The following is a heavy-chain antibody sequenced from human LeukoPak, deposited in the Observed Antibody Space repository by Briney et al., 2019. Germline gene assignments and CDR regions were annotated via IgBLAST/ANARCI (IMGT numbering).Heavy chain of an antibody. D-gene: IGHD1-26*01. J-gene: IGHJ5*01. Sequence: GASVKVSCKASGYTFISYGITWVRQAPGQGLQWVGWISAYNGNTKYAQNLQGRVTMITDTSTSTAYMELRSLRSDDTAVYYCARSCPLVGDDSWGQGTLVTVSS. CDR1: GYTFISYG. V-gene: IGHV1-18*01. CDR3: ARSCPLVGDDS. CDR2: ISAYNGNT.